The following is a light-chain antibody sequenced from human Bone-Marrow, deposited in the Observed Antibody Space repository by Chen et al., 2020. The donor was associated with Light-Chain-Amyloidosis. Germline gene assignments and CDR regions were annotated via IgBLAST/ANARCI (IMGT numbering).Light chain of an antibody. V-gene: IGLV1-44*01. Sequence: QSVLTQPPSASETPGQRVSISCSGGRSNIGTNTVNWYRQLPGTAPKLLIYTDDQRPSGVPDRLSGSKSGTSASLTISGLQSDDEADYYCAAWDDDLNGWVFGGGTKLTVL. J-gene: IGLJ3*02. CDR2: TDD. CDR3: AAWDDDLNGWV. CDR1: RSNIGTNT.